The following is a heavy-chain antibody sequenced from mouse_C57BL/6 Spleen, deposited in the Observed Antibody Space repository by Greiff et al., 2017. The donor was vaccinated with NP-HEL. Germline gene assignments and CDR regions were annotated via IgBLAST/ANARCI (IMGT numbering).Heavy chain of an antibody. CDR1: GFTFSDYG. CDR3: ARQGVTTGSFPSYYAMDY. J-gene: IGHJ4*01. D-gene: IGHD2-2*01. CDR2: ISNLAYSI. Sequence: DVQLVESGGGLVQPGGSLKLSCAASGFTFSDYGMAWVRQAPRKGPEWVAFISNLAYSIYYADTVTGRFTISRENAKNTLYLEMSSLRSEDTAMYYCARQGVTTGSFPSYYAMDYWGQGTSVTVSS. V-gene: IGHV5-15*01.